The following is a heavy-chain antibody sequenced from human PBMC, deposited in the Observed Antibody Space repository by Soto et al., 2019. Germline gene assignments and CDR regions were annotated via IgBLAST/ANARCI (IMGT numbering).Heavy chain of an antibody. CDR3: AKAPEIATVYFDY. CDR2: IWYDGSNK. V-gene: IGHV3-30*02. J-gene: IGHJ4*02. Sequence: GGSLRLSCAASGFTFSSYGMHWVRQAPGKGLEWVAVIWYDGSNKYYADSVKGRFTISRDNSKNTLYLQMNSLSAEDTAVYYCAKAPEIATVYFDYWGQGTLVTVSS. D-gene: IGHD2-21*01. CDR1: GFTFSSYG.